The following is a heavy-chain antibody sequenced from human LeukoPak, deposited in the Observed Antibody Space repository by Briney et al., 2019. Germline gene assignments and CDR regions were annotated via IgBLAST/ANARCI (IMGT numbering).Heavy chain of an antibody. J-gene: IGHJ4*02. V-gene: IGHV3-74*01. CDR3: TADTVYTALGIDY. CDR1: GFTFSRHW. CDR2: INNDGRGA. D-gene: IGHD5-18*01. Sequence: PGGSLRLSCAASGFTFSRHWMHWVRQAPGKGLVWVSRINNDGRGANYADSVKGRFTISRDNAKNTLYLQIKSLSAEDTAVYYSTADTVYTALGIDYGGQGTLVTVSS.